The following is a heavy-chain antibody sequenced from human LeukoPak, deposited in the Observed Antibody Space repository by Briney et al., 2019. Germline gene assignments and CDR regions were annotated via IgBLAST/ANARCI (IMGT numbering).Heavy chain of an antibody. J-gene: IGHJ4*02. V-gene: IGHV3-53*01. CDR1: GFTVRSNY. Sequence: GGSLRLSCAASGFTVRSNYMNWVRQAPGKGLEWVSVIYSGGSTYYADSVKGRFTISRDNSKDTLYLQMNSLRAEDTAIYYCAKDLGYTSDYDYWGQGTLVTVSS. CDR2: IYSGGST. CDR3: AKDLGYTSDYDY. D-gene: IGHD2-2*02.